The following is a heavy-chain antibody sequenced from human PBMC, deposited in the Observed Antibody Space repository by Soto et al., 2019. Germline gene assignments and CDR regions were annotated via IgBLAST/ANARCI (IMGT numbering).Heavy chain of an antibody. V-gene: IGHV1-18*04. CDR3: ARDGRILRDDEAEVGADFDY. CDR2: ISAYNGNT. J-gene: IGHJ4*02. D-gene: IGHD1-26*01. Sequence: QVQLVQSGAEVKKPGASVKVSCKASGYTFTSYGISWVRQAPGQRREWMGGISAYNGNTNYAQKIQGRVTMTTDTSTSTAYMELRRLRSDDTDVYYWARDGRILRDDEAEVGADFDYWGQGTLVTVSS. CDR1: GYTFTSYG.